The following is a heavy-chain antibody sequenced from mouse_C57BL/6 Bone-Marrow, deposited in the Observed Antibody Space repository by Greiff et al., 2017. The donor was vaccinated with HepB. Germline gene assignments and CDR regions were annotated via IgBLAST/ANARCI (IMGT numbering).Heavy chain of an antibody. V-gene: IGHV1-62-2*01. J-gene: IGHJ1*03. CDR3: ARHEGRYGYDASYWYFDV. CDR1: GYTFTEYT. Sequence: QVQLQQSGAELVKPGASVKLSCKASGYTFTEYTIHWVKQRSGQGLEWIGWFYPGSGSIKYNEKFKDKATLTADKSSSTVYMELSRLTSEDSAVYFCARHEGRYGYDASYWYFDVWGTGTTVTVSS. D-gene: IGHD2-2*01. CDR2: FYPGSGSI.